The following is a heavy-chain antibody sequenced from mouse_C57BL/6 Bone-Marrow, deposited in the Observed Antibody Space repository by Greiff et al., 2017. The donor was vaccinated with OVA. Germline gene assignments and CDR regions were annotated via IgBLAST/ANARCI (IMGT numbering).Heavy chain of an antibody. CDR3: ARGGGSTYWYFDV. CDR2: ISSGSSTI. V-gene: IGHV5-17*01. J-gene: IGHJ1*03. D-gene: IGHD1-1*01. Sequence: VQLKESGGGLVKPGGSLKLSCAASGFTFSDYGMHWVRQAPEKGLEWVAYISSGSSTIYYADTVKGRFTISRDNAKNTLFLQMTSLRSEDTAMYYCARGGGSTYWYFDVWGTGTTVTVSS. CDR1: GFTFSDYG.